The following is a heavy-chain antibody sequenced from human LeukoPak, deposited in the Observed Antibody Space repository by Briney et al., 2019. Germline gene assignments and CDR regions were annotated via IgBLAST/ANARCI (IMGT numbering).Heavy chain of an antibody. CDR3: VRVVTTVSGWYHFDY. V-gene: IGHV3-72*01. CDR2: TRSKPNSCTT. CDR1: GFTISDHH. Sequence: GGSLRLSCAASGFTISDHHIDWVRQAPGKGLEWVGRSRTRSKPNSCTTEFAASFEGRFILSRDESKNTLHLQMSSLNPEYTAVYFCVRVVTTVSGWYHFDYWGQGTLVAVSS. J-gene: IGHJ4*02. D-gene: IGHD6-13*01.